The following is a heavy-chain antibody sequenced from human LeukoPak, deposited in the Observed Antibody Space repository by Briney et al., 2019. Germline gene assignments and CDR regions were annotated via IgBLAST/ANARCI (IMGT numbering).Heavy chain of an antibody. CDR2: VYFSGST. Sequence: PSETLSLTCTVSGGSISTYHWSWIRQPPGKGPEWIGYVYFSGSTDYSPSLKSRATMSVDTSKNQFSLNLSSVTAADTAVYYCARGGWYEDYWGQGTLVTVSS. J-gene: IGHJ4*02. CDR1: GGSISTYH. D-gene: IGHD6-19*01. V-gene: IGHV4-59*01. CDR3: ARGGWYEDY.